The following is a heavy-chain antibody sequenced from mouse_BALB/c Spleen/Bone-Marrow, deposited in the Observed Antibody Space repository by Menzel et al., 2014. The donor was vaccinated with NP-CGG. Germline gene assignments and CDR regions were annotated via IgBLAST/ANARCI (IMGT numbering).Heavy chain of an antibody. CDR1: GFTFTDYY. J-gene: IGHJ2*01. CDR3: ARDGYDDY. Sequence: VKVVDSGGGLVQPGGSLILSCATSGFTFTDYYMSWVRQPPGKALEWLGFIRNKANGYTTEYSASVKGRFTISRDNSQSILYLQMNTLRAEDSATYYCARDGYDDYWGQGTTLTVSS. D-gene: IGHD2-2*01. V-gene: IGHV7-3*02. CDR2: IRNKANGYTT.